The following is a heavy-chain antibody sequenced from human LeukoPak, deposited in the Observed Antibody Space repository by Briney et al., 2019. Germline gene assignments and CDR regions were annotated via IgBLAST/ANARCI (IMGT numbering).Heavy chain of an antibody. CDR1: GFTFSSYS. CDR3: ARERAVASNCNY. Sequence: GSLRLSPAASGFTFSSYSMNSVRHAPGKGLEWASSINSSSSYIYDADAVKGLFTIRSDNANNSLFLQMSSLRAEDTAVYCCARERAVASNCNYGGQGTLVSVSS. CDR2: INSSSSYI. J-gene: IGHJ4*02. D-gene: IGHD2-15*01. V-gene: IGHV3-21*01.